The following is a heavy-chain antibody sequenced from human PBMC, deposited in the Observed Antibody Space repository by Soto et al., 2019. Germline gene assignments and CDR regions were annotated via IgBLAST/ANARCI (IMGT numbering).Heavy chain of an antibody. J-gene: IGHJ4*02. V-gene: IGHV3-30*18. D-gene: IGHD6-19*01. CDR1: GFTFSDYA. CDR3: AKGGRQGLVTSDFNY. CDR2: VSHDGRNT. Sequence: VQLVESGGGVVQPGRSLRLSCAASGFTFSDYAMHWVRQAPGKGLEWVAVVSHDGRNTHYADSVKGRFTISRDSYKTTVSLERTSLRAEDTVVYYCAKGGRQGLVTSDFNYWGQGALVTVSS.